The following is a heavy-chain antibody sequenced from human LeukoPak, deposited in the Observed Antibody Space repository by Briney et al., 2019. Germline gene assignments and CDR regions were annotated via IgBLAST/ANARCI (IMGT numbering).Heavy chain of an antibody. CDR1: GGSISSYY. V-gene: IGHV4-4*07. CDR2: IYTSGST. Sequence: PSETLSLTCTVSGGSISSYYWSWIRQPAGKGLEWIGRIYTSGSTNYNPSLKSRVTMSVDTSKNQFSLKLSSVTAADTAVYYCAREGLGYYDSSGYYYTPLDYWGQGTLVTVSA. D-gene: IGHD3-22*01. CDR3: AREGLGYYDSSGYYYTPLDY. J-gene: IGHJ4*02.